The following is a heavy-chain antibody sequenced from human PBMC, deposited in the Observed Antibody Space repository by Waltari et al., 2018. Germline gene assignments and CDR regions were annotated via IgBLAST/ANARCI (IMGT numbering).Heavy chain of an antibody. CDR1: GGTFSSYA. J-gene: IGHJ4*02. Sequence: QVQLVQSGAEVKKPGSSVKVSCKASGGTFSSYAISWVRQAPGQGLEWMGGIIPIFGTANDEQKCQGRVTITADESTSTAYMELSSLRSEDTAVYYCARDRGYYYDSSGYCYWGQGTLVTVSS. V-gene: IGHV1-69*01. D-gene: IGHD3-22*01. CDR3: ARDRGYYYDSSGYCY. CDR2: IIPIFGTA.